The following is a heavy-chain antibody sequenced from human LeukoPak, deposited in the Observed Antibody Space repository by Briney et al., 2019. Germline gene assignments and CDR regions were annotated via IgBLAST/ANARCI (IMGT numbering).Heavy chain of an antibody. CDR1: GGSISSGGYS. J-gene: IGHJ4*02. D-gene: IGHD4-23*01. CDR2: IYYNGIT. CDR3: ARQGDGGRAFDY. Sequence: SETLSLTCAVSGGSISSGGYSWSWIRQPPGKGLEWIGIIYYNGITYYNPSLKSRVTISVDTSKKQFSLKLTSVTAADTAVYYCARQGDGGRAFDYWGQGTLVTVSS. V-gene: IGHV4-30-2*03.